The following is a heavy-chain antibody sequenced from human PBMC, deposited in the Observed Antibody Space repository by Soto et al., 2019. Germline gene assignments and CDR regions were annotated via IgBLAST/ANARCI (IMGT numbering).Heavy chain of an antibody. CDR3: ARVPDR. D-gene: IGHD2-2*01. Sequence: PSETLSLTCTVSGGTIISGDYDRNCIRQRPGKGLEWIGYIYHSGSTSYNPSLKSRVTISVDRSKNQFSLKLSSVTAADTAVYYCARVPDRWGQGTLVTVS. J-gene: IGHJ5*02. CDR2: IYHSGST. V-gene: IGHV4-30-2*01. CDR1: GGTIISGDYD.